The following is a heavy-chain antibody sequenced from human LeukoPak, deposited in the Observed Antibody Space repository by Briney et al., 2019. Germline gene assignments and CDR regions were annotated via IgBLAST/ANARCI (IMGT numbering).Heavy chain of an antibody. CDR3: ARFGSAMVRGVMDY. D-gene: IGHD3-10*01. J-gene: IGHJ4*02. V-gene: IGHV4-59*01. Sequence: SETLSLTCTVSGGSISSYYWSWIRQPPGKGLEWIGYIYYSGSTNYNPSLKSRVTISVDTSKNQFSLKLSSVTAADTAVYYCARFGSAMVRGVMDYWGQGTLATVSS. CDR2: IYYSGST. CDR1: GGSISSYY.